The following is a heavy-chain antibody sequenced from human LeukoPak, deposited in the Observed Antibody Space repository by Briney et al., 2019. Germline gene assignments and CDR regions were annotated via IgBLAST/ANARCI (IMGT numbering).Heavy chain of an antibody. V-gene: IGHV3-66*01. CDR2: IYSRGDT. CDR3: ARGGRSYSGYDLGLCFDY. Sequence: GGSLRLSCAASEFIVSINYMTWVRQAPGKGLEWVSLIYSRGDTKYADSVKGRFTISRDNSKNTLYLQMNSLRAEDTAVYYCARGGRSYSGYDLGLCFDYWGQGTLVTVSS. D-gene: IGHD5-12*01. CDR1: EFIVSINY. J-gene: IGHJ4*02.